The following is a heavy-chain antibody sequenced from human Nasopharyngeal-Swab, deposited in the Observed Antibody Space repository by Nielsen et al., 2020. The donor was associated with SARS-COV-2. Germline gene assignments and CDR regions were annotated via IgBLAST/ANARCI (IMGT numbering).Heavy chain of an antibody. J-gene: IGHJ3*02. D-gene: IGHD1-26*01. V-gene: IGHV3-30*04. Sequence: GESLKISCAASGFTFSSYAMHWVRQAPGKGLEWVAVISYDESNKYYADSVKGRFTISRDNSKDTLYLQMNSLRAEDTAVYYCARPYSGSYYGAFDIWGQGTMVTVSS. CDR1: GFTFSSYA. CDR3: ARPYSGSYYGAFDI. CDR2: ISYDESNK.